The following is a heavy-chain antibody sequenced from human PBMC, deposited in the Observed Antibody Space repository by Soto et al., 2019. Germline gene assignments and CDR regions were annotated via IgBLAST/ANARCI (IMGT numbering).Heavy chain of an antibody. CDR3: ATAVAGDCRFALDY. V-gene: IGHV3-23*01. Sequence: PGGSLRLSCAASGFTFSSYAMSWVRQAPGKGLEWVSAISGSGGSTYYADSVKDRFTISRDNSKNTLYLQMNSLRAEDTAVYYCATAVAGDCRFALDYWGQGPLVTVSS. J-gene: IGHJ4*02. CDR1: GFTFSSYA. CDR2: ISGSGGST. D-gene: IGHD2-21*02.